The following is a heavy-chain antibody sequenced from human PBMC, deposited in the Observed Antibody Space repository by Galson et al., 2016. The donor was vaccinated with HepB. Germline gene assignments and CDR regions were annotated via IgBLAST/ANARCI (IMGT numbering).Heavy chain of an antibody. V-gene: IGHV3-21*01. CDR3: AREPAPIWSDTASSGY. Sequence: SLRLSCADSGFTFNKGWMSRVRQAPGKGLEWVSSISSSSSYIYYADSVKGRFTISRDNAKNSLYLQMNSLRAEDTAVYYCAREPAPIWSDTASSGYWGQGTLVTVSS. CDR1: GFTFNKGW. D-gene: IGHD3-3*01. J-gene: IGHJ4*02. CDR2: ISSSSSYI.